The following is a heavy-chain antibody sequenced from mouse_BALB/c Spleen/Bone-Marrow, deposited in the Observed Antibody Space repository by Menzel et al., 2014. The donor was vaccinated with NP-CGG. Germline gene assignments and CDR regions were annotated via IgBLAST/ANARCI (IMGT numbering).Heavy chain of an antibody. CDR3: AKHRSVYPYAMDY. V-gene: IGHV2-6-5*01. Sequence: VKLQESGPGLVAPSQSLSITCTVSGFSLSDYGVSWIRQSPGKGLEWLGVIWGGGKEYYNSVLKSRLSINKDNSKSQVFLKMYSLQTDDTAIYYCAKHRSVYPYAMDYGGQGTSVTVSS. J-gene: IGHJ4*01. CDR1: GFSLSDYG. CDR2: IWGGGKE. D-gene: IGHD2-10*02.